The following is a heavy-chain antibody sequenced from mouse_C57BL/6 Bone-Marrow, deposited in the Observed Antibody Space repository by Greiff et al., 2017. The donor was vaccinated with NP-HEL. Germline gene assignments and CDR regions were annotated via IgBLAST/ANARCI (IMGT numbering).Heavy chain of an antibody. J-gene: IGHJ3*01. CDR2: IDPSDSET. V-gene: IGHV1-52*01. Sequence: VQVVESGAELVRPGSSVKLSCKASGYTFTSYWMHWVKQRPIQGLEWIGNIDPSDSETHYNQKFKDKATLTVDKSSSTAYMQLSSLTSEDSAVYYCARGHYDYDWFAYWGQGTLVTVSA. D-gene: IGHD2-4*01. CDR3: ARGHYDYDWFAY. CDR1: GYTFTSYW.